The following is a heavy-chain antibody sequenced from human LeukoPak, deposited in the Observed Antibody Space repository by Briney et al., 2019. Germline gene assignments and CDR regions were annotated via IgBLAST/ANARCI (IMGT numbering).Heavy chain of an antibody. D-gene: IGHD3-22*01. CDR1: GYTFTGYY. V-gene: IGHV1-2*02. J-gene: IGHJ4*02. Sequence: ASVKVSCEASGYTFTGYYMHWVRQAPGQGLEWMGWINPNSGGTNYAQKFQGRVTMTRDTSISTAYMELSRLRSDDTAVYYCARAEYYDSSGYLDYWGQGTLVTVCS. CDR3: ARAEYYDSSGYLDY. CDR2: INPNSGGT.